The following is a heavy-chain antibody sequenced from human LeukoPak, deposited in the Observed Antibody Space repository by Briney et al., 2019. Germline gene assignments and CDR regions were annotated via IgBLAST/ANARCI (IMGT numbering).Heavy chain of an antibody. CDR3: ARDGAFDDYYYGMDV. D-gene: IGHD1-26*01. CDR1: GFTFSSYA. V-gene: IGHV3-30-3*01. CDR2: ISYDGSNK. Sequence: GGSLRLSCAASGFTFSSYAMHWVRQAPGKGLEWVAVISYDGSNKYYADSVKGRFTISRDNSKNTLYLQMNSLRAEDTTVYYCARDGAFDDYYYGMDVWGQGTTVTVSS. J-gene: IGHJ6*02.